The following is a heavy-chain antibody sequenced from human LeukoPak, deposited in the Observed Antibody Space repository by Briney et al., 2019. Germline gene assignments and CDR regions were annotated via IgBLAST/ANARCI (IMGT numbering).Heavy chain of an antibody. V-gene: IGHV1-24*01. Sequence: ASLKVSCNISGYTLTDFSMHWVRQAPGKGLEWMGGFNREDDEPIYAPHFRGRVTVTEDTSTDIAYMELSSLRSEDTAVYYCATLDSYYDNSGRPLIPDWGQGTLVTVSS. CDR2: FNREDDEP. CDR3: ATLDSYYDNSGRPLIPD. D-gene: IGHD3-22*01. J-gene: IGHJ4*02. CDR1: GYTLTDFS.